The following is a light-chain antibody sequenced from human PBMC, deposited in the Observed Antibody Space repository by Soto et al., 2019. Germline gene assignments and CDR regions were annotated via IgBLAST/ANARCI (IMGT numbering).Light chain of an antibody. CDR1: QGISSY. CDR2: AAS. J-gene: IGKJ1*01. V-gene: IGKV1-8*01. CDR3: LQDYNYPWT. Sequence: AIRMTQSPSSFSASTGDRVTITCRASQGISSYLAWYQQKPGKAPKLLIYAASSLQSRVPSRFSGSGSGTDFTLTISSLQPEDFATYYCLQDYNYPWTFGQGDQGGYQ.